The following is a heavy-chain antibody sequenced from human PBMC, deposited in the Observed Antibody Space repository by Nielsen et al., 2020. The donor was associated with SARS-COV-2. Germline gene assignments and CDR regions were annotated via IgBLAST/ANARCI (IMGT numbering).Heavy chain of an antibody. CDR3: ARVVHGSFDS. D-gene: IGHD1-1*01. J-gene: IGHJ4*02. Sequence: WSLRLSCAASGFSFIIYYTTWVRPAPGKGLEWVSIIPHDGSTYYADSVKGRFTLSRDNSKNTLFLQLNSLRIEDTAVYYCARVVHGSFDSWGQGTLVTVSS. CDR1: GFSFIIYY. CDR2: IPHDGST. V-gene: IGHV3-66*01.